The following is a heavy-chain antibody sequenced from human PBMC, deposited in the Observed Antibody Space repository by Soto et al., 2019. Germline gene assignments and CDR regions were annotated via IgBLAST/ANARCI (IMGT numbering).Heavy chain of an antibody. V-gene: IGHV1-69*12. Sequence: QVQLVQSGADVKKPGSSVRVSCKASGGTFSNSVINWVRQAPGQGLAWMGEVTPMFGTANYAQRFQGRVTITADESTTTSYMDLSSLRSEDTAVYYCARGTPGFYYYGLDVWGQGTTVTVSS. CDR3: ARGTPGFYYYGLDV. D-gene: IGHD1-7*01. J-gene: IGHJ6*01. CDR2: VTPMFGTA. CDR1: GGTFSNSV.